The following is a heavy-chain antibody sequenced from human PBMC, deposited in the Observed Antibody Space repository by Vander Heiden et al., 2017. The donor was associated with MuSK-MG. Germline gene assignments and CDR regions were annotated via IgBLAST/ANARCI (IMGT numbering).Heavy chain of an antibody. CDR3: ARVALGTSGYYYEYYFDY. J-gene: IGHJ4*02. CDR1: GFTFTNYA. D-gene: IGHD3-22*01. Sequence: EVQLLESGGGLIQPGGSLRLSRAASGFTFTNYAMSWVRQAPGKGLEWVSAISGNGGSTYYADSVKGQFTISRDNSKNTLSLQMNSLRAEDTAVYYCARVALGTSGYYYEYYFDYWGQGALVTVSS. CDR2: ISGNGGST. V-gene: IGHV3-23*01.